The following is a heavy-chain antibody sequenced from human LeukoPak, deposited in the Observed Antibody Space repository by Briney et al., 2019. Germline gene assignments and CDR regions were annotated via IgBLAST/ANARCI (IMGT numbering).Heavy chain of an antibody. V-gene: IGHV3-74*01. CDR2: INSDRSST. Sequence: GGSLRLSCAASGFTFSSYWMHWVRQLPGKGLMWVSRINSDRSSTSYADSVKGRFTISRDNAKNTLYLQMNSLRAEDTAVYFCAAPSVVAAFQRWGQGTLVTVSS. CDR1: GFTFSSYW. D-gene: IGHD2-15*01. J-gene: IGHJ1*01. CDR3: AAPSVVAAFQR.